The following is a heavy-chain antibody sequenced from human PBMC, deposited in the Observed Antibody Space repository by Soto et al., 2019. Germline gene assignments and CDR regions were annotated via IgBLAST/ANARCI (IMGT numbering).Heavy chain of an antibody. D-gene: IGHD6-13*01. V-gene: IGHV1-46*01. CDR3: ARDLAAAAY. J-gene: IGHJ4*02. CDR2: INPLPTSGST. CDR1: GYIFTNYY. Sequence: QVQLVQSGAEVKKPGASVKVSCKASGYIFTNYYIHWVRQAPGQGLEWMAIINPLPTSGSTNYAQKFQGSVTVTRDTSTSTVYLELSILRSDDTAVYYCARDLAAAAYWGQGTLVTVSS.